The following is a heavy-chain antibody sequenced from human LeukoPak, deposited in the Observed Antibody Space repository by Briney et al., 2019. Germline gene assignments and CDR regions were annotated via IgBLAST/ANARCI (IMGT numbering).Heavy chain of an antibody. D-gene: IGHD3-3*01. CDR3: AREGTYYGPKGWFDP. Sequence: ASVKVSCKASGYTFTSYYMHWVRQAPGQGLEWMGIINPSCGSTSYAQKFQGRVTMTRDTSTSTVYMELSSLRSEDTAVYYCAREGTYYGPKGWFDPWGQGTLVTVSS. V-gene: IGHV1-46*01. CDR2: INPSCGST. J-gene: IGHJ5*02. CDR1: GYTFTSYY.